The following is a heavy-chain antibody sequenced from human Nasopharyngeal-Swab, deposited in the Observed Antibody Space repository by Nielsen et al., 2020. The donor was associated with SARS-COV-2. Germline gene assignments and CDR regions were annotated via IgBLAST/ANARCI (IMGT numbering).Heavy chain of an antibody. Sequence: GESLKISCAASGFTFSTYSMNWVRQAPGKGLEWVSYITSSSSTIYYANSVKGRFTISRDNAKNSLYLQMNSLRDEDTAVYYCVKHQGSSSDQWGQGTLVTVSS. CDR3: VKHQGSSSDQ. CDR1: GFTFSTYS. V-gene: IGHV3-48*02. J-gene: IGHJ4*02. CDR2: ITSSSSTI.